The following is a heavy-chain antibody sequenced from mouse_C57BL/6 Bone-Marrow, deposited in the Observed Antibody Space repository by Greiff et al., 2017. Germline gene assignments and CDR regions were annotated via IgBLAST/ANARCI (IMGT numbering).Heavy chain of an antibody. V-gene: IGHV1-50*01. CDR2: IDPSDSYT. CDR3: ARSDGYYAGDYARDY. Sequence: QVQLQQPGAELVKPVASVKLSCKASGYTLTSYWMQWVKQRPGQGLEGIGEIDPSDSYTKNKKKFKGKATLTVDTSSSTAYMQLSSLTSEDSAVYYCARSDGYYAGDYARDYWGQGTSVTVSS. D-gene: IGHD2-3*01. J-gene: IGHJ4*01. CDR1: GYTLTSYW.